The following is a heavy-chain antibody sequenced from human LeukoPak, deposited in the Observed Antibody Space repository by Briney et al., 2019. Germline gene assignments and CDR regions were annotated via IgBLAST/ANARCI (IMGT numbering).Heavy chain of an antibody. CDR1: GYSFTTYW. V-gene: IGHV5-51*01. CDR3: TRHRDRTPRGPFEY. Sequence: GESLKISCKGSGYSFTTYWIGWVRQMPGKGLEWMGIIYPGDSDTRYSPSFQGQVTISVDKSVSTAYLQWSSLKASDTAMYYCTRHRDRTPRGPFEYWGQGTKVTVSP. CDR2: IYPGDSDT. D-gene: IGHD3-10*01. J-gene: IGHJ4*02.